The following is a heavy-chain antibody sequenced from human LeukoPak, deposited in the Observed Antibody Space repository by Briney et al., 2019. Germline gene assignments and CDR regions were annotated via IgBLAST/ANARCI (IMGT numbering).Heavy chain of an antibody. J-gene: IGHJ4*02. V-gene: IGHV4-59*01. CDR3: ARAISGYEAFDY. Sequence: SETLSLTCTVSGGSISSYYWSWIRQPPGKGLEWIGYIYYSGSTNYNPSLKSRVTISVDTSKNQFSLKLSSVTAADTAVHYCARAISGYEAFDYWGQGTLVTVSS. CDR2: IYYSGST. D-gene: IGHD5-12*01. CDR1: GGSISSYY.